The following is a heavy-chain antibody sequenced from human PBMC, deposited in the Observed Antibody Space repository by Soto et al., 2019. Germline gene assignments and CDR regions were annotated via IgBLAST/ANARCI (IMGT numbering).Heavy chain of an antibody. J-gene: IGHJ6*02. CDR1: GYTFTSYA. CDR3: AREKYCSSTSCYGLNYYYYDMDV. Sequence: ASVKVSCKASGYTFTSYAMHWVRQAPGQRLEWMGWINAGNGNTKYSQKFQGRVTITRGTSASTAYMELSSLRSEDTAVYYCAREKYCSSTSCYGLNYYYYDMDVWGQGTTVTVSS. V-gene: IGHV1-3*01. D-gene: IGHD2-2*01. CDR2: INAGNGNT.